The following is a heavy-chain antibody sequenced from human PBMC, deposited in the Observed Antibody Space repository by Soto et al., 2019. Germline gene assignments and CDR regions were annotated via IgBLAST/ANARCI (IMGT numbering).Heavy chain of an antibody. CDR1: GYTFTSYG. D-gene: IGHD2-2*01. J-gene: IGHJ6*02. Sequence: QVQLVQSGAEVKKAGASVKFSCKASGYTFTSYGISWVRQAPGQGLQWMGWISANNGNTNNAQKLQGRVTMTTDTSTSTAYMEVRSLRSDAAAVYYCARVSVVWYSYYGMDVWGQGTTVTVSS. CDR3: ARVSVVWYSYYGMDV. CDR2: ISANNGNT. V-gene: IGHV1-18*04.